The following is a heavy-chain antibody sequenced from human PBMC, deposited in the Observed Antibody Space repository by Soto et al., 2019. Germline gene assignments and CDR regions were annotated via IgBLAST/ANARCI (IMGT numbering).Heavy chain of an antibody. CDR1: GFTFSSYG. V-gene: IGHV3-33*01. D-gene: IGHD6-13*01. Sequence: GGSLRLSCAASGFTFSSYGMHWVRQAPGKGLEGVAVIWYDGSNKYYADSVKGRFTISRDNSKNTLYLQMNSLRAEDTAMYYCARKYSSSWDYYYYGMDVWGQGTTVTVSS. CDR2: IWYDGSNK. CDR3: ARKYSSSWDYYYYGMDV. J-gene: IGHJ6*02.